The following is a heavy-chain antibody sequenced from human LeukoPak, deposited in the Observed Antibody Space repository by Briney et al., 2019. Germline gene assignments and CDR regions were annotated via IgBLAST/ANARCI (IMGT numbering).Heavy chain of an antibody. V-gene: IGHV4-39*01. D-gene: IGHD3-3*01. CDR3: ARPLVPDYDFWSGYYSWGI. J-gene: IGHJ4*02. CDR2: IYYSGST. CDR1: GGSISSSSYY. Sequence: SETLSLTCTVSGGSISSSSYYLGWIRQPPGKGLEWIGSIYYSGSTYYNPSLKSRVTISLDMSKNQFSLKLSSAPAADTAVYYCARPLVPDYDFWSGYYSWGIWGQGTLVTVSS.